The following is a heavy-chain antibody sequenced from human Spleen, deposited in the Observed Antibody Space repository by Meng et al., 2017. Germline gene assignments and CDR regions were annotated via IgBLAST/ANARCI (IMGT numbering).Heavy chain of an antibody. CDR3: ASSRSGWFGEFYGMDV. V-gene: IGHV4-59*01. Sequence: GSLRLSCTVSGGSIGGYYWSWIRQPPGKGLEWIGYIYYSGSTNYNPSLKSRVTISVDTSKNQFSLKLSSVTAADTAVYYCASSRSGWFGEFYGMDVWGQGTTVTVSS. CDR2: IYYSGST. J-gene: IGHJ6*02. D-gene: IGHD3-10*01. CDR1: GGSIGGYY.